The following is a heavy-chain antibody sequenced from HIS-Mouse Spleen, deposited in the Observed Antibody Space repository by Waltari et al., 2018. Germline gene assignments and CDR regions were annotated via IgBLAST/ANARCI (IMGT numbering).Heavy chain of an antibody. CDR2: IYYSGSN. D-gene: IGHD2-15*01. V-gene: IGHV4-39*01. CDR1: GGSISSSSYY. J-gene: IGHJ3*02. Sequence: QLQLQESGPGLVKPSETLSLTCTVSGGSISSSSYYWGWIRQPPGKGLEWIGRIYYSGSNDDNPPLKSRVTIAVDTSKNQFSLKLSSVTAADTAVYYCARHVFSGHIVVVVAATPNAFDIWGQGTMVTVSS. CDR3: ARHVFSGHIVVVVAATPNAFDI.